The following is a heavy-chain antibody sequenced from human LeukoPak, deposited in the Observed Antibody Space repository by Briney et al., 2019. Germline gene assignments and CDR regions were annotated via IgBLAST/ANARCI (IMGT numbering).Heavy chain of an antibody. Sequence: SETLSLTCAVYGGSFSGYYWTWMRQPPRKGLEWIGEINHSGRTNYNPSLKSRVTISVDTSKNQFSLKLSSVTAADTAVYYCAREGSGWDYWGQGTLVTVSS. J-gene: IGHJ4*02. D-gene: IGHD6-19*01. CDR2: INHSGRT. V-gene: IGHV4-34*01. CDR3: AREGSGWDY. CDR1: GGSFSGYY.